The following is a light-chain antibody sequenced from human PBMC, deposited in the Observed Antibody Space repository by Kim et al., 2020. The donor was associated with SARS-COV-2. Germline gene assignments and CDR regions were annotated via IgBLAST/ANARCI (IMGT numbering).Light chain of an antibody. CDR2: TNS. V-gene: IGLV1-44*01. Sequence: QSVLTQPPSTSGTPGQRVTISCSGSTSNIGSNTVNWYQQFPGTAPKLLIYTNSQRPSGVPDRFSGSKFGTSASLAISGLQSEDEADYYCAAWDDSLNGYVFGSGTKVTVL. CDR1: TSNIGSNT. J-gene: IGLJ1*01. CDR3: AAWDDSLNGYV.